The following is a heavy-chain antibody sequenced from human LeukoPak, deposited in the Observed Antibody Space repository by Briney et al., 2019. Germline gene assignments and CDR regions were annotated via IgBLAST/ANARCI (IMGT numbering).Heavy chain of an antibody. CDR2: INPNSGGT. CDR1: GYTFTGYY. D-gene: IGHD2-2*01. J-gene: IGHJ4*02. Sequence: ASVKVSCKASGYTFTGYYMHWVRQAPGQGLEWMGWINPNSGGTNYAQKFQGWVTMTRDTSISTAYMELRSLRSDDTAVYYCARDPYQLPFDYWGQGTLVTVSS. CDR3: ARDPYQLPFDY. V-gene: IGHV1-2*04.